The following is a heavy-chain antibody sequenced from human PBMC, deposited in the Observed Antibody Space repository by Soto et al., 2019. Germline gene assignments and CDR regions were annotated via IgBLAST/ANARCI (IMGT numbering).Heavy chain of an antibody. V-gene: IGHV2-5*02. D-gene: IGHD2-2*01. CDR3: AQRGRNCSGTNCYHYFET. Sequence: QITLMESGPTLVKPTQTLTLTCTFSGFSLSTSGVGVGWLRQPPVKALECLAVIFWDDDKRYSPSLQSRLTITTDTSRNQVVLTMNNMDTVDTATYYCAQRGRNCSGTNCYHYFETWGQGTLVNVSS. CDR1: GFSLSTSGVG. J-gene: IGHJ5*02. CDR2: IFWDDDK.